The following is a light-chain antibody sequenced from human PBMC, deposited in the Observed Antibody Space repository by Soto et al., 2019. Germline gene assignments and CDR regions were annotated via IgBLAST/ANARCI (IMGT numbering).Light chain of an antibody. CDR2: LNSDGSH. Sequence: QLVLTQSPSASASPGTSVKLTCTLSSGHSSFAIAWHQQQPKKGPRYLMKLNSDGSHTKGDGIPDRFSGSSSGAERYLTISSLQSEDEADYYCQTWGTGIQLFGGGTKVTVL. V-gene: IGLV4-69*02. J-gene: IGLJ2*01. CDR1: SGHSSFA. CDR3: QTWGTGIQL.